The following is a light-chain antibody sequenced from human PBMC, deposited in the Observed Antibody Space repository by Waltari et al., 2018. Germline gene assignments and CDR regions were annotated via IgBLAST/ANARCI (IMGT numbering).Light chain of an antibody. Sequence: QSALTQPASVSGSPGQSTTISCTGTSSDIGGSQYVSWYQQHPGKAPKLMIYVVSNWPSGVSNRFSGSKSGSTASLTISGLQSEDEADYYCSSYMNSSLVFGAGTKVTVL. CDR3: SSYMNSSLV. V-gene: IGLV2-14*01. J-gene: IGLJ3*02. CDR2: VVS. CDR1: SSDIGGSQY.